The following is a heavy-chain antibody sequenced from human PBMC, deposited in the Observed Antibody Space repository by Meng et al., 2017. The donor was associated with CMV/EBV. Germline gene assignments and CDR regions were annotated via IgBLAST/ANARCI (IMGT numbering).Heavy chain of an antibody. D-gene: IGHD2-2*02. CDR2: IIPIFGTA. Sequence: SVKVSCTASGGTFSSYAISWVRQAPGQGLEWMGGIIPIFGTANYAQKFQGRVTITTDESTSTAYMELSSLRSEDTDVYYCAREGQSGVPAAIYGFWFDPWGQGTLVTVSS. V-gene: IGHV1-69*05. CDR1: GGTFSSYA. J-gene: IGHJ5*02. CDR3: AREGQSGVPAAIYGFWFDP.